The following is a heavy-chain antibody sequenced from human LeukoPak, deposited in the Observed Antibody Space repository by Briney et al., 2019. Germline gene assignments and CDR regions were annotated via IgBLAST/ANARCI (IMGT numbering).Heavy chain of an antibody. CDR1: GYTFTSYY. D-gene: IGHD4-17*01. Sequence: ASVKVSCKASGYTFTSYYIHWVRQAPGQGLEWMGIINPGGGSTSYAQEFQGRVTMTRDMSTSTVYMDLRSLRSEDTAVYYCAREGGDPGNWFDPWGQGTLVTVSS. J-gene: IGHJ5*02. V-gene: IGHV1-46*01. CDR3: AREGGDPGNWFDP. CDR2: INPGGGST.